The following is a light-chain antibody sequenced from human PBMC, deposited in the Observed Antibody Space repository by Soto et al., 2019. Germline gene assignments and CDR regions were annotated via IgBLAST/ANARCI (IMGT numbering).Light chain of an antibody. V-gene: IGKV1-33*01. CDR2: EAS. Sequence: DIQMTQSPSSLSASVGDRVTITCQASQAISDYLNWYQQKPGKAPNLLIYEASNLETGVPSRFSGSGSGTHFTFTISSLQPEDLATYYCQQYETFPSFGQGTKLEIK. CDR3: QQYETFPS. CDR1: QAISDY. J-gene: IGKJ2*01.